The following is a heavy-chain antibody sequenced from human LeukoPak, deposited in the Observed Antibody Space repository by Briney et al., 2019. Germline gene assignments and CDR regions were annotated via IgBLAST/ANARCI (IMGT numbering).Heavy chain of an antibody. CDR2: ISGSGGST. CDR3: AKDFDDYGDYAFDY. Sequence: GGSLRLSCAASGSTFSSYAMSWVRQAPGKGLEWVSAISGSGGSTYYADSVKGRFTISRDNSKNTLYLQMNSLRAEDTAVYYCAKDFDDYGDYAFDYWGQGTLVTVSS. J-gene: IGHJ4*02. D-gene: IGHD4-17*01. CDR1: GSTFSSYA. V-gene: IGHV3-23*01.